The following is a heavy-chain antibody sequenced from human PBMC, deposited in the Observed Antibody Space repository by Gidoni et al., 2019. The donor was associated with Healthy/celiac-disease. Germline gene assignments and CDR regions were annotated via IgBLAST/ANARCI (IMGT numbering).Heavy chain of an antibody. CDR2: IIPIFGTA. V-gene: IGHV1-69*01. CDR1: GGTFSSYA. J-gene: IGHJ6*03. Sequence: QVQLVQSGAEVKKPGSSVKFSCQASGGTFSSYAISWVRQAPGQGLEWMGGIIPIFGTANYAQKFQGRVTITADESTSTAYMELSSLRSEDTAVYYCAREFEAYYYMDVWGKGTTVTVSS. CDR3: AREFEAYYYMDV.